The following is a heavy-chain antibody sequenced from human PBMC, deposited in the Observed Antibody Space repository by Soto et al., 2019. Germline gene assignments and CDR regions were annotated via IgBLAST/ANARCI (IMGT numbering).Heavy chain of an antibody. J-gene: IGHJ3*02. V-gene: IGHV4-39*01. Sequence: QLQLQESGPGLVKPSETLSLTCTVSGGSISSSSYYWAWIRQPPGKGLECIGNIYYSGTSYYNPSLTSQVTISIDTAENQCSLRLSSVTAADTAVYYCARRGSGRYYVGLEAAFDIWGQGTMVTVSS. CDR2: IYYSGTS. CDR3: ARRGSGRYYVGLEAAFDI. CDR1: GGSISSSSYY. D-gene: IGHD1-26*01.